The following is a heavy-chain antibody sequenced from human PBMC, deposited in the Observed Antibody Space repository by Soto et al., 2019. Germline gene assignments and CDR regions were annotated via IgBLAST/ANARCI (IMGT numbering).Heavy chain of an antibody. J-gene: IGHJ4*02. CDR2: TYYRSKWYR. CDR1: GDSVSSNSAA. CDR3: ARGQDGYVDS. Sequence: SQTLSLTCAISGDSVSSNSAAWSWIRQSPSRGLEWLGRTYYRSKWYRGYAVSVKSRITINPDTSKNQFSLQLNSATPDDTAANDCARGQDGYVDSWGQGTLVAV. V-gene: IGHV6-1*01.